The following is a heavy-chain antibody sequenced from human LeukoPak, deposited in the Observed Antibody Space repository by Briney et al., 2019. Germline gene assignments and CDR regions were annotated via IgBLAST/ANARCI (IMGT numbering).Heavy chain of an antibody. D-gene: IGHD3-10*01. CDR1: GGTFSSYA. CDR3: ARNYYGSGSYDTFSSYYGMDV. V-gene: IGHV1-69*13. J-gene: IGHJ6*04. CDR2: IIPIFGTA. Sequence: ASVKVSCKASGGTFSSYAISWVRQAPGQGLEWMGGIIPIFGTANYAQKFQGRVTITADESTSTAYMELSSLRSEDTAVYYCARNYYGSGSYDTFSSYYGMDVWGKGTTVTVSS.